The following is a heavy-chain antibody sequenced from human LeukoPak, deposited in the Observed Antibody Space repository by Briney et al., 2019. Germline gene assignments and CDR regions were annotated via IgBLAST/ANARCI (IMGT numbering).Heavy chain of an antibody. CDR1: GGSISGYY. CDR2: IYHNGGT. V-gene: IGHV4-59*08. D-gene: IGHD6-19*01. Sequence: PSETLSLTCTVSGGSISGYYWSWIRQPPGKGLEWIGYIYHNGGTNYNPSLQSRLTISVDTSKNQFSLKLSSVTAADTAVYYCAIHLRAVAGGRYFDYWGQGTQVTVSS. CDR3: AIHLRAVAGGRYFDY. J-gene: IGHJ4*02.